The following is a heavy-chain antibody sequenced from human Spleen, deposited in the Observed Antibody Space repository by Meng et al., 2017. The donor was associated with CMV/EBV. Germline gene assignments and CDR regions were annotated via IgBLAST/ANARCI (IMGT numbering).Heavy chain of an antibody. Sequence: VSGGSVSSGSYYWSWIRQPPEKRLEWIGYMHYTGSTNYNPSLKSRVTISVDRSKNQFSLKLSSVTAADTAVYYCARDLGSSSWGFDYWGQGTLVTVSS. V-gene: IGHV4-61*01. J-gene: IGHJ4*02. CDR3: ARDLGSSSWGFDY. D-gene: IGHD6-13*01. CDR2: MHYTGST. CDR1: GGSVSSGSYY.